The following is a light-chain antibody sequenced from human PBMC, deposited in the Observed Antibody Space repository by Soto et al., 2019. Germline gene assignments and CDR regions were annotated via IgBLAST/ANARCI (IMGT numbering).Light chain of an antibody. J-gene: IGKJ1*01. CDR3: QQYHSYST. CDR2: KTS. Sequence: DIQMTQSPSTLSASVGDRVTITCRASQTILSWLAWYQQKPGKAPKLLIYKTSTLESGVPSRFSGSGSGTEFTLTISSLQPDDSANYYCQQYHSYSTFGQGTQVEIK. V-gene: IGKV1-5*03. CDR1: QTILSW.